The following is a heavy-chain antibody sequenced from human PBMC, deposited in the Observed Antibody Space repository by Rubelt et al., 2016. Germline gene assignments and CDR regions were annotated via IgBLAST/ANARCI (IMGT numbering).Heavy chain of an antibody. Sequence: EVHLVESGGGLVKPGGSLRLSCAASGFTFSTYSMTWVRQAPGKGLEWVASISSRSTYIFYADAGEGRCTISRDNANDSLYLQRNSLRVEDTAMYYCARVADTSGYLDYWGQGTLVTVSS. J-gene: IGHJ4*02. D-gene: IGHD3-22*01. V-gene: IGHV3-21*01. CDR2: ISSRSTYI. CDR1: GFTFSTYS. CDR3: ARVADTSGYLDY.